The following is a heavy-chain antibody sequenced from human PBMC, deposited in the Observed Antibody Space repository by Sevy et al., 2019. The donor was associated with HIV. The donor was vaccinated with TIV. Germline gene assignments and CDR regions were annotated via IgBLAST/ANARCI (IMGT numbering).Heavy chain of an antibody. CDR1: GFTFRNYW. CDR3: ARAGIGDFWSGYYGIDH. V-gene: IGHV3-74*01. CDR2: IHTDGSSS. J-gene: IGHJ4*02. Sequence: GGSLRLSCAASGFTFRNYWMHWVRQAPGKGLVSVSYIHTDGSSSYYADYVKGRFTIYRDNAQNTLYLQMNSLRAEDKAVYYCARAGIGDFWSGYYGIDHWGQGTLVTVSS. D-gene: IGHD3-3*01.